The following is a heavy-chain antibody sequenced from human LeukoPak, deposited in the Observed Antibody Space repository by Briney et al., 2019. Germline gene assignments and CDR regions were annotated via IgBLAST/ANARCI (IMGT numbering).Heavy chain of an antibody. Sequence: ASVKVSCKASGGTFSSYAISWVRQAPGQGLEWMGGIIPIFGTANYAQKFQGRVTITTDESTSTAYMELSSLRSEDTAVYYCASPLVGASYAEYFQHWGQGTLVTVSS. D-gene: IGHD1-26*01. V-gene: IGHV1-69*05. CDR1: GGTFSSYA. J-gene: IGHJ1*01. CDR3: ASPLVGASYAEYFQH. CDR2: IIPIFGTA.